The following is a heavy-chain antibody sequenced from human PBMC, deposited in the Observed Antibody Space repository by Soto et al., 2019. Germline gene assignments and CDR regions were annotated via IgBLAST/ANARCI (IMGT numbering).Heavy chain of an antibody. CDR1: GFTFGAYA. CDR3: AKDRAYNGYDFNRFVY. Sequence: EVQLLESGGGLVQPGGSLRLSCAGSGFTFGAYAMSWVRQAPGKGLEWVSGISGPGSNTYYADSVKGRFTISRDNSNNALFLQMNSLRAEDTAVYYCAKDRAYNGYDFNRFVYWGQGTLVTVSS. CDR2: ISGPGSNT. J-gene: IGHJ4*02. V-gene: IGHV3-23*01. D-gene: IGHD5-12*01.